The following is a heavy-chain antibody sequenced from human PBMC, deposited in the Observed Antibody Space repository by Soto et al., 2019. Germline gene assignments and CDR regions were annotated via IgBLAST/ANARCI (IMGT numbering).Heavy chain of an antibody. D-gene: IGHD5-12*01. CDR1: GFTFSDYY. J-gene: IGHJ4*02. Sequence: GGSLRLSCTASGFTFSDYYMSWIRQAPGKGLEWVSYISSSSSYTNYADSVKGRFTISRDNAKNSLYLQMNSLRAEDTAVYYCARGMLDGYNRFDYWGQGTLVTVSS. CDR3: ARGMLDGYNRFDY. V-gene: IGHV3-11*05. CDR2: ISSSSSYT.